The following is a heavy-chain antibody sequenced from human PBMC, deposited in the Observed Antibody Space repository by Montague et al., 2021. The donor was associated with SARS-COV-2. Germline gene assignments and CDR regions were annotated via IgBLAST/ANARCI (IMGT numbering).Heavy chain of an antibody. J-gene: IGHJ4*02. D-gene: IGHD3-10*01. Sequence: SETLSLTCSVSSGPIISSGYYWGWIRQPTGKELEWIGNIYYSGTTNYNPSLQSRGTISVDTSKNHLSLRLSSATDADTAVYFGARGMVRGVTTPFDYWGQGSQVTVSS. CDR3: ARGMVRGVTTPFDY. V-gene: IGHV4-39*02. CDR2: IYYSGTT. CDR1: SGPIISSGYY.